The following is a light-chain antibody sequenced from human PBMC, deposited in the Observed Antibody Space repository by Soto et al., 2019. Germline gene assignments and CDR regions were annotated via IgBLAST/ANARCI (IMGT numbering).Light chain of an antibody. CDR2: DAS. CDR1: LSVSVY. Sequence: VLSQSPATLSLSPGERATLSCRTSLSVSVYLDWYQQKPGQAPRLLISDASNRATGIPARFSGSGSGTDFTLTISSLEPEDFAVYYCHQRQYWPPITFGQGTRLEIK. CDR3: HQRQYWPPIT. V-gene: IGKV3-11*01. J-gene: IGKJ5*01.